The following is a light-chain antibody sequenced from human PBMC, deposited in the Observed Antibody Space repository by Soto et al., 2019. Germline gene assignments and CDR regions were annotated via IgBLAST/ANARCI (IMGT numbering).Light chain of an antibody. CDR3: GSFTTSRIWV. CDR1: SSDFGDDKY. J-gene: IGLJ3*02. CDR2: GVN. Sequence: QSALTQPASVSGSPGQSITVSCTGSSSDFGDDKYVSWYQQQPGKGPNLLIYGVNSRPSGISNRFSGSKSGNTASLTISGLQVDDEAEYCCGSFTTSRIWVFGGGTKVTVL. V-gene: IGLV2-14*01.